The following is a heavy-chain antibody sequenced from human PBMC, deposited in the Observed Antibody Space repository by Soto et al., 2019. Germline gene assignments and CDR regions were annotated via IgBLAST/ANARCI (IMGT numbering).Heavy chain of an antibody. D-gene: IGHD6-13*01. CDR2: ISGSGGST. J-gene: IGHJ4*02. CDR3: AKDRDRGSSWSRPQPAFDY. Sequence: GGSLRLSCAASGFTFSSYAMSWVRQAPGKGLEWVSAISGSGGSTYYADSVKGRFTISRDNSKNTLYLQMNSLRAEDTAVYYCAKDRDRGSSWSRPQPAFDYWGQGTLVTVSS. CDR1: GFTFSSYA. V-gene: IGHV3-23*01.